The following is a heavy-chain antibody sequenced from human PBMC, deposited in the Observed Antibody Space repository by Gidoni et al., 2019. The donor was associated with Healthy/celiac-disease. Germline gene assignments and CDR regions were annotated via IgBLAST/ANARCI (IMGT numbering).Heavy chain of an antibody. CDR3: ARLGRGYSYGPRY. Sequence: QVQLQQWGAGLLKPSETLSLTCAVYGGSFSGYYWSWIRQPPGKGLEWIGEINHSGSTNYNPSLKSRVTISVDTSKNQFSLKLSSVTAADTAVYYCARLGRGYSYGPRYWGQGTLVTVSS. CDR2: INHSGST. D-gene: IGHD5-18*01. J-gene: IGHJ4*02. CDR1: GGSFSGYY. V-gene: IGHV4-34*01.